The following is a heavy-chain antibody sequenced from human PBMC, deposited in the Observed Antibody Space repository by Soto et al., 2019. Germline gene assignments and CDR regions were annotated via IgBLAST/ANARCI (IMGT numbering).Heavy chain of an antibody. J-gene: IGHJ1*01. V-gene: IGHV3-74*01. CDR1: GFTFSRYW. Sequence: EVQLVESGGGLVQPVGSLRLSCVASGFTFSRYWMHWVRQAPGKGLVWVSSISNDGSSIYADPVKGRFTISRDNAKNTLYLQMNSLRAEDTAVYYCARLPNKSPQNWGQGTLVIVSP. CDR2: ISNDGSS. CDR3: ARLPNKSPQN.